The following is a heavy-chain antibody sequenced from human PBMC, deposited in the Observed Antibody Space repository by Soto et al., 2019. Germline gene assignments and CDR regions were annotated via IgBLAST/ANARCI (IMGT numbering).Heavy chain of an antibody. CDR1: GYTFTGYY. Sequence: ASVKVSCKASGYTFTGYYMHWVRQAPGQGLDWMGWINPNSGGTNYAQKFQGWVTMTRDTSISTAYTELSRLRSDDTAVYYCARARSLVYANLYYYYGMDVWGQGTTVTVSS. J-gene: IGHJ6*02. V-gene: IGHV1-2*04. D-gene: IGHD2-8*01. CDR2: INPNSGGT. CDR3: ARARSLVYANLYYYYGMDV.